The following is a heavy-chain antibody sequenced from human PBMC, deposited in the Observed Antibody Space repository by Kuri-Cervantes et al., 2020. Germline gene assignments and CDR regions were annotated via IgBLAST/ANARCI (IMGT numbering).Heavy chain of an antibody. Sequence: GESLKISCADSGFTLSRYGMHWVRQAPGKGLEWVALISYDGSKKYYADSVKGRFTISRDNAKNTLYLQMNSLRAEDTAVYYCAVEKISGWYVEGIVDYWGQGTLVTDSS. V-gene: IGHV3-30*03. CDR2: ISYDGSKK. J-gene: IGHJ4*02. CDR3: AVEKISGWYVEGIVDY. CDR1: GFTLSRYG. D-gene: IGHD6-19*01.